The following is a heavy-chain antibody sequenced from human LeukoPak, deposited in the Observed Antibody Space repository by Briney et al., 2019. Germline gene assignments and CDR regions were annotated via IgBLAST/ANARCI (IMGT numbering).Heavy chain of an antibody. CDR1: GYTFTGYY. Sequence: ASVKVSCKASGYTFTGYYMHWVRQAPGQGLEWMGWINPNSGGTNYAQEFQGRVTMTRDTSISTAYMELSRLRSDDTAVYYCARGGLAIFGVVFIFDYWGQGTLVTVSS. CDR3: ARGGLAIFGVVFIFDY. J-gene: IGHJ4*02. V-gene: IGHV1-2*02. CDR2: INPNSGGT. D-gene: IGHD3-3*01.